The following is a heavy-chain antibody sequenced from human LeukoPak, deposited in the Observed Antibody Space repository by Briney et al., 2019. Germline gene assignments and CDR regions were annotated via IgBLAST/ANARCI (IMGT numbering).Heavy chain of an antibody. J-gene: IGHJ4*02. CDR3: VRDGMVTEPINY. CDR2: IRYDGKTE. Sequence: GGSLRLSCVVSGFIFSNYGTHWVRQAPGKGLEWVAFIRYDGKTEHYADSVKGRLTVSRDTSKNTLYLQVNSLRVEDTAVYYCVRDGMVTEPINYWGQGTLVTVSS. D-gene: IGHD2-21*02. CDR1: GFIFSNYG. V-gene: IGHV3-30*02.